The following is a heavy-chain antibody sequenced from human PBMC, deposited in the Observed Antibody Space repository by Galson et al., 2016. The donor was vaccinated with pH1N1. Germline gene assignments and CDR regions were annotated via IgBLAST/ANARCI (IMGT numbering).Heavy chain of an antibody. CDR1: GFTFTSYA. D-gene: IGHD5-12*01. Sequence: SLRLSCAASGFTFTSYAMHWVRQAPGKGLEWVAVILYDGTNEYYADSVKGRFTISRDKTQRTVYLQMNSLRTEDTAVYYCARDSEYSGHEGFHWAQGTLVIVS. CDR3: ARDSEYSGHEGFH. V-gene: IGHV3-30*04. CDR2: ILYDGTNE. J-gene: IGHJ4*02.